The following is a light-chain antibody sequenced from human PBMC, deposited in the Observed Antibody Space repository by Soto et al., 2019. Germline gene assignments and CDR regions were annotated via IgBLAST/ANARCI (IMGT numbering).Light chain of an antibody. CDR3: QQYNTYST. CDR2: DDS. J-gene: IGKJ5*01. V-gene: IGKV1-5*01. Sequence: DIQMTQSPSTLSASVGDSVTITCRASQNIRNWLAWYQQKPGKDPNXLIYDDSSLKSGVPARFSGSGSGTEFTLTISSLQPDDFATYYCQQYNTYSTFGQGTRLEIK. CDR1: QNIRNW.